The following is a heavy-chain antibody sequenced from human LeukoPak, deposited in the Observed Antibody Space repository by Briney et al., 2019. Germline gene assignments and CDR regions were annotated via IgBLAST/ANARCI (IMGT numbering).Heavy chain of an antibody. V-gene: IGHV3-23*01. CDR2: ISGSGGST. CDR1: GFIFSRYA. CDR3: AKRRVTMVRGVIDY. Sequence: GGSLRLSCAASGFIFSRYAMSWVRQAPGKGLEWVSAISGSGGSTYYADSVKGQFTISRDNSKNTLYLQMNSLRAEDTAVYYCAKRRVTMVRGVIDYWGQGTLVTVSS. D-gene: IGHD3-10*01. J-gene: IGHJ4*02.